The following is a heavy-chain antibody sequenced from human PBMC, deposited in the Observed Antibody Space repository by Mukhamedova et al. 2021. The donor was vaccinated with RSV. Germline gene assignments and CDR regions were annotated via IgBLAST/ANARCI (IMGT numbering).Heavy chain of an antibody. CDR1: GFTFSSYA. J-gene: IGHJ4*01. Sequence: GFTFSSYAMHWVRQAPGKGLEWVAVISYDGSNKYYADSVKGRFTISRDNSKNTLYLQMNSLRAEDTAVYYCAREDIVATPYYFDYW. V-gene: IGHV3-30*04. CDR2: ISYDGSNK. D-gene: IGHD5-12*01. CDR3: AREDIVATPYYFDY.